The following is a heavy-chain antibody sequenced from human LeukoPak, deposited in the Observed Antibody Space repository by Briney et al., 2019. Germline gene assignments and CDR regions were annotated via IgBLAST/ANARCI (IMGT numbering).Heavy chain of an antibody. D-gene: IGHD3-22*01. V-gene: IGHV3-9*01. Sequence: QSGGSLRLSCAASGFTFDDYAMHWVRQAPGKGLEWVSGISWNSGSIGYADSVKGRFTISRDNAKNSLYLQMNSLRAEDTALYYCAKDNSYDSSGSSDYWGQGTLVTVSS. CDR1: GFTFDDYA. CDR3: AKDNSYDSSGSSDY. J-gene: IGHJ4*02. CDR2: ISWNSGSI.